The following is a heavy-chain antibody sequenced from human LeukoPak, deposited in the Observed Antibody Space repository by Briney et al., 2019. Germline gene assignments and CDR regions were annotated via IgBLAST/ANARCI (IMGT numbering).Heavy chain of an antibody. V-gene: IGHV4-61*01. Sequence: SETLSLTCTVSGYSISSGYYWGWIRQPPGKGLEWIGYIYYSGGTNYNPSLKSRVTISVDTSKNQFSLKLSSVTAADTAVYYCARSGWLRFQTNYFDYWGQGTLVTVSS. D-gene: IGHD5-12*01. J-gene: IGHJ4*02. CDR2: IYYSGGT. CDR3: ARSGWLRFQTNYFDY. CDR1: GYSISSGYY.